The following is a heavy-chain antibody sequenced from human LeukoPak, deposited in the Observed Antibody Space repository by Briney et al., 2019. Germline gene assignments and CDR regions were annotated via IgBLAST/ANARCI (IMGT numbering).Heavy chain of an antibody. CDR1: GFTVSSNY. Sequence: PGGSLRLSCAASGFTVSSNYMSWVRQAPGKGLEWVSVIYSGGSTYYADSVKGRFTISRDNSKNTLYLQMNSLRAEDMAVYYCARDQSALVGDAFDIWGQGTMVTVSS. CDR3: ARDQSALVGDAFDI. CDR2: IYSGGST. V-gene: IGHV3-66*02. J-gene: IGHJ3*02. D-gene: IGHD1-26*01.